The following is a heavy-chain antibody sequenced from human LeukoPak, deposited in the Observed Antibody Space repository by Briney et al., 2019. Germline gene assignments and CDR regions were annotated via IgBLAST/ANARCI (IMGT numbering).Heavy chain of an antibody. J-gene: IGHJ4*02. V-gene: IGHV4-59*08. CDR2: IYYSGST. CDR3: ARHGGGDSSGYYRAHFDY. Sequence: PSETLSLTCTVSGGSISSYYWSWIRQPPGKGLEWIGYIYYSGSTNYNPSLKSRVTISVDTSKNQFSLKLSSATAADTAVYYCARHGGGDSSGYYRAHFDYWGQGTLVTVSS. D-gene: IGHD3-22*01. CDR1: GGSISSYY.